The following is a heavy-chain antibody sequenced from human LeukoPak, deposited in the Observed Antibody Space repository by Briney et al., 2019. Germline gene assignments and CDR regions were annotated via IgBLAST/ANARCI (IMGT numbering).Heavy chain of an antibody. CDR2: ISSSGSTI. Sequence: GGSLRLSCAASGFTFSSYEMNWVRQAPGKGLEWVSYISSSGSTIYYADSVKGRFTISRDNAKNSLYLQMNSLRAEDTAVYYCASLLNWNDFDYWGQGALVTVSS. CDR3: ASLLNWNDFDY. D-gene: IGHD1-20*01. CDR1: GFTFSSYE. V-gene: IGHV3-48*03. J-gene: IGHJ4*02.